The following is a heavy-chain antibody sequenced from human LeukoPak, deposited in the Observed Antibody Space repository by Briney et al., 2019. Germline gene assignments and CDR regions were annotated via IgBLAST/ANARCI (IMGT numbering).Heavy chain of an antibody. CDR2: ISDDRRRR. Sequence: GGSLRLSCAASGFSFISYGMHWVRQDAGKGLEWVGVISDDRRRRDYAHSVKGRFTISRDNSKDTLYLQMNSLRAEDTAVYYCAKRPSDYGDYVSYFDYWGQGTLVTVSS. D-gene: IGHD4-17*01. V-gene: IGHV3-30*18. CDR3: AKRPSDYGDYVSYFDY. J-gene: IGHJ4*02. CDR1: GFSFISYG.